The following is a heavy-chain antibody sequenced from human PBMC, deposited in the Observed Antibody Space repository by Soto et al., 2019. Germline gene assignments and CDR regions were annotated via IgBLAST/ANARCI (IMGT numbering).Heavy chain of an antibody. D-gene: IGHD3-22*01. V-gene: IGHV5-51*01. CDR1: GYSFTSYW. J-gene: IGHJ4*02. CDR3: AIREYYYDSSGYTPHYSFDY. CDR2: IYPGDSDT. Sequence: PGESLKISCKGSGYSFTSYWIGWVRQMPGKGLEWMGIIYPGDSDTRYSPSFQGQVTISADKSISTAYLQWSSLKASDTAMYYCAIREYYYDSSGYTPHYSFDYWGQGTLVTVSS.